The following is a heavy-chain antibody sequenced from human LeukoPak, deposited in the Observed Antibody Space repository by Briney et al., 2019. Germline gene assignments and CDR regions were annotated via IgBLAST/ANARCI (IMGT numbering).Heavy chain of an antibody. CDR1: GFTVSSNY. CDR2: IYSGGST. CDR3: AKLSGGSCYSSIDF. V-gene: IGHV3-53*04. D-gene: IGHD2-15*01. Sequence: GGSLRLSCAASGFTVSSNYMSWVRQAPGKGLEWVSVIYSGGSTYYADSVKGRFTISRHNSKNTLYLQMNSLRAEDTAVYYCAKLSGGSCYSSIDFWGQGTLVTVPS. J-gene: IGHJ4*02.